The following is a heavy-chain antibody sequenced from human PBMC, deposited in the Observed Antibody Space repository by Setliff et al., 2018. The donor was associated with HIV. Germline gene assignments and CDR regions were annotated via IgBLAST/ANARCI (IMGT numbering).Heavy chain of an antibody. CDR3: ARDVLDLVISVYGF. D-gene: IGHD3-22*01. CDR1: GFTFSTYS. J-gene: IGHJ4*02. CDR2: IRNDGSTT. V-gene: IGHV3-30*02. Sequence: PGGSLRLSCEASGFTFSTYSMNWVRQAPGKGLEWVGFIRNDGSTTDYADSVKGRFTISRDNSKNTLYLQLNSLRAEDTAVYYCARDVLDLVISVYGFWGQGIPVTVSS.